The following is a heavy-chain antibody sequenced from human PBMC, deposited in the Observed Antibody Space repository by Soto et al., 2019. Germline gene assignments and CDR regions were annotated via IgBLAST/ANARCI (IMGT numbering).Heavy chain of an antibody. J-gene: IGHJ4*02. CDR3: AKPYYGMIVVATWVSDY. D-gene: IGHD3-22*01. CDR2: ISGSGGST. Sequence: PGGSLRLSCAASGFTFSSYAMSWVRQAPGKGLEWVSAISGSGGSTYYADSVKGRFTISRDNSKNTLYLQMNSLRAEDTAVYYCAKPYYGMIVVATWVSDYWGQGTLVTVSS. CDR1: GFTFSSYA. V-gene: IGHV3-23*01.